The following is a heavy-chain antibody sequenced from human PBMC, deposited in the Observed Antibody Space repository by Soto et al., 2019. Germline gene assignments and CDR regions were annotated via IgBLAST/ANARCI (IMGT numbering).Heavy chain of an antibody. D-gene: IGHD3-10*01. V-gene: IGHV3-72*01. CDR2: TRNKAHSYTT. J-gene: IGHJ4*02. Sequence: EVQLVESGGGLVQPGGSLRLSCTASGFTFSDHSMDWVRQAPGKGLEWVGRTRNKAHSYTTEYAASVKGRFTISRDDSKNSLYLQMDSLQTGDTAVYFCARPSYGSGTYYFDYWGQGTLVTVSS. CDR1: GFTFSDHS. CDR3: ARPSYGSGTYYFDY.